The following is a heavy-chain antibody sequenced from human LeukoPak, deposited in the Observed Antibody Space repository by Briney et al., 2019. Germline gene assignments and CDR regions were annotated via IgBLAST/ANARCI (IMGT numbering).Heavy chain of an antibody. J-gene: IGHJ4*02. D-gene: IGHD3-22*01. CDR1: GFTFSSDA. CDR3: AKEGYYYDSSGSHFDY. Sequence: PGGSLRLSCAASGFTFSSDAMSWVRQAPGKGLEWVSAISGSGGSTYYADSVKGRFTISRDNSKNTLYLQMNSLRAEDTAVYYCAKEGYYYDSSGSHFDYWGQGTLVTVSS. CDR2: ISGSGGST. V-gene: IGHV3-23*01.